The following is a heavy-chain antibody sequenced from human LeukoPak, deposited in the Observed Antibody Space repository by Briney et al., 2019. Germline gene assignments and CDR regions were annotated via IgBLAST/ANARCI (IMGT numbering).Heavy chain of an antibody. CDR3: AKDLAEPKLVDYYFDY. D-gene: IGHD6-6*01. CDR1: GFTFSSYA. J-gene: IGHJ4*02. Sequence: GGSLRLSCAASGFTFSSYAMSWVRQAPGKGLEWVSDIRRSGGSTYYADSVKGRFTISRDNSKNTLYLQMNSLRAEHTAVYYCAKDLAEPKLVDYYFDYWGQGTLVTVSS. V-gene: IGHV3-23*01. CDR2: IRRSGGST.